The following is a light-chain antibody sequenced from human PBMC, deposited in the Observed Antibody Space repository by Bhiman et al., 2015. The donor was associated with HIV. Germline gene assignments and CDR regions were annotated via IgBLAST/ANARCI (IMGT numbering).Light chain of an antibody. CDR3: GTWDSSLRAWV. J-gene: IGLJ3*02. V-gene: IGLV1-51*01. CDR1: GSNIGNNS. CDR2: DSD. Sequence: QSVLTQPPSVSAAPGQKVTISCSGSGSNIGNNSVSWYQQFPGTAPKLLIYDSDKRPSGIPDRFSGSKSGTSATLGITGLQTGDEADYYCGTWDSSLRAWVFGGGTKLTVL.